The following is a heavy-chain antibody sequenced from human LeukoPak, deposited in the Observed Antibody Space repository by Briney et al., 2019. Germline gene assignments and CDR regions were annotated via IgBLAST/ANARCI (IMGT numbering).Heavy chain of an antibody. Sequence: SETLSLTCTVSGGSIRNYYWSWIRQPPGKGVEWIGYIYYSGSTNYNPSLKSRVTISVDTSKNQFSLKLSSVTAADTAVYYCARVGGSNYYYYGMDVWGQGTTVTVSS. J-gene: IGHJ6*02. D-gene: IGHD3-16*01. V-gene: IGHV4-59*08. CDR2: IYYSGST. CDR3: ARVGGSNYYYYGMDV. CDR1: GGSIRNYY.